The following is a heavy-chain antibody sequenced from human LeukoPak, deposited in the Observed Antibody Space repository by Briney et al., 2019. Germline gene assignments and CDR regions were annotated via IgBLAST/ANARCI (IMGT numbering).Heavy chain of an antibody. CDR1: GFTFSTNG. CDR3: AKDDQWSLDH. V-gene: IGHV3-30*02. CDR2: IRKDGSDK. D-gene: IGHD2-15*01. Sequence: PGGSLRLSCAASGFTFSTNGIHWVRPAPGKGLEWVTYIRKDGSDKWYAKSVKGRFTISRDNSKNTVILQMNSLRPEDTALYYCAKDDQWSLDHWGQGALVTVSS. J-gene: IGHJ5*02.